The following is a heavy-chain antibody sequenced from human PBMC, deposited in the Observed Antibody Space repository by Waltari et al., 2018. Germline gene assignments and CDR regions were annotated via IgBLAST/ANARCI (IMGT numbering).Heavy chain of an antibody. V-gene: IGHV3-23*01. D-gene: IGHD6-13*01. CDR3: AKECGSSCLFFDS. CDR2: ITASVGDT. Sequence: EVQLLESGGGLVQPGGSLRLPCEVPGVAFRAFAMSWVRQAQGKGLQWVSSITASVGDTSYADSVRGRFTISRDNSKNTLFLEMNSLRAEDTAVYYCAKECGSSCLFFDSWGQGALVTVSS. J-gene: IGHJ4*02. CDR1: GVAFRAFA.